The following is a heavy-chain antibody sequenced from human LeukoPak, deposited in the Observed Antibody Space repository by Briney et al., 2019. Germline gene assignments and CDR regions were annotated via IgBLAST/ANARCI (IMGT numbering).Heavy chain of an antibody. J-gene: IGHJ2*01. CDR3: ARTAYARFFDL. Sequence: SETLSLTCTVSDGPINSGYWSWIRQPPGKGLEWIGYIYYSGSTNYNPSLKSRVTISIDTSKNQFSLKLSSVTAADTAVYYCARTAYARFFDLWGRGTLVTVSS. CDR1: DGPINSGY. CDR2: IYYSGST. D-gene: IGHD2-21*01. V-gene: IGHV4-59*01.